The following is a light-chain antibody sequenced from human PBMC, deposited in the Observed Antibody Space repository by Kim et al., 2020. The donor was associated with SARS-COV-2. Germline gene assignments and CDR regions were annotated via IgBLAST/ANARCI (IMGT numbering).Light chain of an antibody. J-gene: IGKJ1*01. CDR1: QTVTTY. CDR2: SAS. CDR3: QQSYTIPWT. Sequence: DIQMTQSPSSLSASVGDRVTITCRESQTVTTYLNWYQHKPGQAPRLLIYSASTLQSGVPARFRGSGSGTEFILTVSSLQPEDSATYYCQQSYTIPWTFGPGTKVDIK. V-gene: IGKV1-39*01.